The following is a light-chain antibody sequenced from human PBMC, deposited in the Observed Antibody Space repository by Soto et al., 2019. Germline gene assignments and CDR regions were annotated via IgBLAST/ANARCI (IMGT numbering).Light chain of an antibody. V-gene: IGKV3-11*01. CDR1: QSVSSY. CDR3: QQRSNWPPG. Sequence: EIVLTQSPATLSLSPGERATLSCRASQSVSSYLAWYQQKPGQAPRLLIYDASNRATGIPARFSGSGSGTDFTLTISSLEPEDFAVYYCQQRSNWPPGFGQETRLEIK. CDR2: DAS. J-gene: IGKJ5*01.